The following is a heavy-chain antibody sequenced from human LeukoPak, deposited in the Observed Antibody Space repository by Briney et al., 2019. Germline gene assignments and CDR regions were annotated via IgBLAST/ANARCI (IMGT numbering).Heavy chain of an antibody. D-gene: IGHD3-3*01. CDR1: GFTFSDYY. J-gene: IGHJ6*03. CDR2: ITNSGNTL. Sequence: GGSLRLSCEASGFTFSDYYMGWIRQAPGRGLECVSYITNSGNTLYYANSVKGRFTISRDNAKNSLSLQMNSLRAEDTAVYYCARCESMDFWSGYPTASYYYMDVWGKGTTVTVSS. V-gene: IGHV3-11*04. CDR3: ARCESMDFWSGYPTASYYYMDV.